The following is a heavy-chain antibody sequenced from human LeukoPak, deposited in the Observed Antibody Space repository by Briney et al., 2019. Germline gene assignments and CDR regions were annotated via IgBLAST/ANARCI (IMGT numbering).Heavy chain of an antibody. CDR1: GGSISGYY. Sequence: SETLSLTCTVSGGSISGYYWGWVRQPPGKGLEWIGYIYYRGFANYNPSLKSRVTISVDTSRNQISLKMNSVTAADTAVYYCARESWDTMVRGVIYDSWGQGTLVTVSS. CDR2: IYYRGFA. V-gene: IGHV4-59*01. D-gene: IGHD3-10*01. CDR3: ARESWDTMVRGVIYDS. J-gene: IGHJ4*02.